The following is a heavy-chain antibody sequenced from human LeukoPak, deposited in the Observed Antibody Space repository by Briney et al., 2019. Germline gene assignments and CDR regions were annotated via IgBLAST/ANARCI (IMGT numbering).Heavy chain of an antibody. D-gene: IGHD2-2*01. Sequence: SETLSLTCTVSGGSISSGGYYWSWLRQHPGKGLEWIGHIYYSGSTYYNPSLKSRVTISVDTSKNQFSLKLSSVTAADTAVYYCARDQLYDCSSTSCLFYGMDVWGQGTTVTVSS. CDR1: GGSISSGGYY. V-gene: IGHV4-31*03. CDR3: ARDQLYDCSSTSCLFYGMDV. CDR2: IYYSGST. J-gene: IGHJ6*02.